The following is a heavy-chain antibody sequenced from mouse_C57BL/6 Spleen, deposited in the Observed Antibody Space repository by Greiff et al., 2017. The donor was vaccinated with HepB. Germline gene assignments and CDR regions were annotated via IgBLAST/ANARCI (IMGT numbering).Heavy chain of an antibody. CDR2: ISSGGSYT. CDR1: GFTFSSYG. D-gene: IGHD1-1*01. J-gene: IGHJ1*03. CDR3: ARQDYGSSHWYFDV. V-gene: IGHV5-6*01. Sequence: EVQVVESGGDLVKPGGSLKLSCAASGFTFSSYGMSWVRQTPDKRLEWVATISSGGSYTYYPDSVKGRFTISRDNAKNTLYLQMSSLKSEDTAMYYCARQDYGSSHWYFDVWGTGTTVTVSS.